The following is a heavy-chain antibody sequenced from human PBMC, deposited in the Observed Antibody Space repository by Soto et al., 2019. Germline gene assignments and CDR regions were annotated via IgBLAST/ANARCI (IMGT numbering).Heavy chain of an antibody. V-gene: IGHV1-3*01. CDR2: INAGNGNT. J-gene: IGHJ4*02. CDR1: GYTFTSYA. D-gene: IGHD6-19*01. Sequence: GASVKVSCKASGYTFTSYAMHWVRQAPGQRLEWMGWINAGNGNTKYSQKFQGRVTITRDTSASTAYMELSSLRSEDTAVYYCARIPPRSGWYPIDYWGQGTLVTVSS. CDR3: ARIPPRSGWYPIDY.